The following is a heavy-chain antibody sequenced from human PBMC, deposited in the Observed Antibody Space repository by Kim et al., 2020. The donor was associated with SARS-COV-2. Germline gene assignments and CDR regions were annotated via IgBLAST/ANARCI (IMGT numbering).Heavy chain of an antibody. CDR2: IWYDGSNK. CDR1: GFTFSSYG. J-gene: IGHJ3*02. V-gene: IGHV3-33*01. CDR3: AREYDTAMVSSFAFDI. D-gene: IGHD5-18*01. Sequence: GGSLRLSCAASGFTFSSYGMHWVRQAPGKGLEWVAVIWYDGSNKYYADSVKGRFTISRDNSKNTLYLQMNSLRAEDTAVYYCAREYDTAMVSSFAFDIWGQGTMVTVSS.